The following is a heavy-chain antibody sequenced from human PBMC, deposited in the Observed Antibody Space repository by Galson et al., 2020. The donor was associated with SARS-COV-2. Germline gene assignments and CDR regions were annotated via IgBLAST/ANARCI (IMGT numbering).Heavy chain of an antibody. CDR3: TTRFKRVVVITPRGYAFDI. V-gene: IGHV3-15*01. CDR1: GFTFSNAW. Sequence: GGSLRLSCAASGFTFSNAWMSWVRQAPGKGLEWVGRIKRKTDGGTQDYAAPVKGRFTISRDDSKNTLYLQMNSLKTEDTAVYYCTTRFKRVVVITPRGYAFDIWGQGTMVTVSS. J-gene: IGHJ3*02. CDR2: IKRKTDGGTQ. D-gene: IGHD3-22*01.